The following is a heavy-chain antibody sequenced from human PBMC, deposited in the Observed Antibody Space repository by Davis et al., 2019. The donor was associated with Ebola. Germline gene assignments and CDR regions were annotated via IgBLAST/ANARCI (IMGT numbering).Heavy chain of an antibody. CDR1: GGTFSSYA. D-gene: IGHD6-13*01. V-gene: IGHV1-18*01. CDR2: ISAYNGNT. Sequence: ASVKVSCKASGGTFSSYAISWVRQAPGQGLEWMGWISAYNGNTNYAQKLQGRVTMTTDTSTSTAYMELRSLRSDDTAVYYCARDHRYSSSWDLDYWGQGTLVTVSS. J-gene: IGHJ4*02. CDR3: ARDHRYSSSWDLDY.